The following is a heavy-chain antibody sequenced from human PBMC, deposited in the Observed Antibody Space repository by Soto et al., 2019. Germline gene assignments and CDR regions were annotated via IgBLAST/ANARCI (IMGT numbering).Heavy chain of an antibody. V-gene: IGHV1-69*13. CDR2: IIPTSGTT. CDR3: ARGYCSGGNCYSGMDV. J-gene: IGHJ6*02. CDR1: GGTFSTHA. Sequence: SVKVSCKASGGTFSTHAIIWVRQAPGHGLEWMGGIIPTSGTTYYTQKFQGRVTITADEPTSTAFMELSSLKSEDTAVFYCARGYCSGGNCYSGMDVWGQGTMVTVSS. D-gene: IGHD2-15*01.